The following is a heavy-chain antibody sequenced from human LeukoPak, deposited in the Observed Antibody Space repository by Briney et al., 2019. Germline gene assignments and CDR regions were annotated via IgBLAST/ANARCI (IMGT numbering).Heavy chain of an antibody. J-gene: IGHJ6*04. CDR1: GYTFNSYY. Sequence: GASVKVSCKASGYTFNSYYMHRVRQAPGQGLVWMGIINPSGGSTSYAQKFQGRVTMTRDTSTSTVYMELSSLRSEDTAVYYCARVVAPLGDYYYYYGMDVWGKGTTVTVSS. CDR3: ARVVAPLGDYYYYYGMDV. V-gene: IGHV1-46*02. CDR2: INPSGGST. D-gene: IGHD2-15*01.